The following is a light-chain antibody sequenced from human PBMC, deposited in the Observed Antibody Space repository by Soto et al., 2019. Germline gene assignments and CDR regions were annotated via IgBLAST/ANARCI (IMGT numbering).Light chain of an antibody. CDR2: QAS. J-gene: IGKJ2*01. Sequence: DIQMTQSPSTLSASVGDRVAITCRASQSVSGWLAWYQQKPGKVPKLLIYQASTLEDGVPSRFSGSGSGTEFTLTISSLQPDDSATYYCQQYDSYPHTFGQGTKVEIK. CDR1: QSVSGW. V-gene: IGKV1-5*03. CDR3: QQYDSYPHT.